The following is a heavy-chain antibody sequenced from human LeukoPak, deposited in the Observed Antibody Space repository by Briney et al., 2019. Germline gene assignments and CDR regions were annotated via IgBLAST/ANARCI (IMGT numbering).Heavy chain of an antibody. D-gene: IGHD3-10*01. CDR3: AKSNGYGLIDI. CDR1: GGSISGDY. V-gene: IGHV4-59*12. CDR2: IFYTGST. Sequence: SETLSLTCTVSGGSISGDYWSWIRQPPGKALEWIGNIFYTGSTYYSPSLKSRVTISLDTSRNQFSLRLNSVTAADTAVYYCAKSNGYGLIDIWGQGTMVTVSS. J-gene: IGHJ3*02.